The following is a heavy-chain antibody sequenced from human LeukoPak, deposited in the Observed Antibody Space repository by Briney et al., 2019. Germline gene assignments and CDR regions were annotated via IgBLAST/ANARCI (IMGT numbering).Heavy chain of an antibody. CDR1: GFTFGDYA. D-gene: IGHD5-24*01. Sequence: GGSLRLSCTASGFTFGDYAMTWVRQAPGKGLEWVGFIASETYGGTAECAASVKGRFTISRDDSKSIAYLQMNSLKTEDTAVYYCAKDRWLQGYFDYWGQGTLVTVSS. V-gene: IGHV3-49*04. CDR3: AKDRWLQGYFDY. CDR2: IASETYGGTA. J-gene: IGHJ4*02.